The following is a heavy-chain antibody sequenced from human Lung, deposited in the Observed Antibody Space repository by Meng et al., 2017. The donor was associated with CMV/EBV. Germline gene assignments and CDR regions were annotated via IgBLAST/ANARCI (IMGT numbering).Heavy chain of an antibody. CDR2: SRSNSQST. CDR1: GDTGHNDN. J-gene: IGHJ4*02. CDR3: AKRPGRITMHGVLIPV. Sequence: GDTGHNDNMGEGRQAAGKGMEKVRGSRSNSQSTNNAEYVKGRFTNPIDLSKNTLYLQMNRLRDEDTAVDYCAKRPGRITMHGVLIPVWGQGTLVTVSS. V-gene: IGHV3-23*01. D-gene: IGHD3-3*01.